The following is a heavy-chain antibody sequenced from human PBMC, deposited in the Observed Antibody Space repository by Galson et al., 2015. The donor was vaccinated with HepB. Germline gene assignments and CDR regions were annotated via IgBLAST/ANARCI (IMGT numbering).Heavy chain of an antibody. D-gene: IGHD5-24*01. V-gene: IGHV4-30-2*01. CDR3: AKGHIRDGHNLITPYADY. Sequence: TLSLTCAVSGGSISSGRYSWRWIRQPPGKGLEWIGYIYQSGSTYYNPSLKSRATISVDRSKNHYSLKLSSVTAADTAVYHCAKGHIRDGHNLITPYADYWGQGTLVTVSS. CDR1: GGSISSGRYS. J-gene: IGHJ4*02. CDR2: IYQSGST.